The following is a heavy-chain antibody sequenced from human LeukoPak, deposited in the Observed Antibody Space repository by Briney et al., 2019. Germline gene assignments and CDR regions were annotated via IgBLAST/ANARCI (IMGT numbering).Heavy chain of an antibody. V-gene: IGHV1-69*05. D-gene: IGHD3-16*01. CDR3: ARHLNTFDQGGASYYYIDV. CDR2: IIPIFGTA. CDR1: GGTFSSYA. Sequence: SVKISCKASGGTFSSYAISWVRQAPGQGLEWMGGIIPIFGTANYAQKFQGRVTITTDESTSTAYMELSSLRSEDTAVYYCARHLNTFDQGGASYYYIDVWGKGTTVAVSS. J-gene: IGHJ6*03.